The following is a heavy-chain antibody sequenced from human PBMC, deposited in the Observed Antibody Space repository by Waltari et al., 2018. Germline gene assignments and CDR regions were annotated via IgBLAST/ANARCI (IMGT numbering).Heavy chain of an antibody. D-gene: IGHD6-6*01. CDR3: ARGTREYSSHGGFDP. Sequence: VQLVESGAEVKKPGASVKVSCKASGYTFTGYYMHWVRQAPGQGLEWMGRINPNSGGTNYAQKFQGRVTITADKSTSTAYMELSSLRSEDTAVYYCARGTREYSSHGGFDPWGQGTLVTVSS. CDR1: GYTFTGYY. J-gene: IGHJ5*02. V-gene: IGHV1-2*06. CDR2: INPNSGGT.